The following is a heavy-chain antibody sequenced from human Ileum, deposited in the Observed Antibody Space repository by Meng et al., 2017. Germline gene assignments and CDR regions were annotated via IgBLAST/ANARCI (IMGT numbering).Heavy chain of an antibody. V-gene: IGHV3-23*01. J-gene: IGHJ4*02. CDR3: ANWGGLGH. CDR1: GFPFSSYG. CDR2: ITYGGTT. Sequence: EVQLLESGGGLVQPGGSLRLSCVASGFPFSSYGMNWARQAPGKGLEWVSGITYGGTTFYADSAKGRFTISRDNSKNTVFLQMNSLRADDTAVYYCANWGGLGHWGQGVLVTVSS. D-gene: IGHD3-16*01.